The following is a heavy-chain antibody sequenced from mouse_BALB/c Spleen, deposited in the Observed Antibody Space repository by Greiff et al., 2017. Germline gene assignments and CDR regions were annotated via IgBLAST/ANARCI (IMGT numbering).Heavy chain of an antibody. D-gene: IGHD1-2*01. CDR1: GFAFSSYD. V-gene: IGHV5-12-1*01. Sequence: EVQQVESGGGLVKPGGSLKLSCAASGFAFSSYDMSWVRQTPEKRLEWVAYISSGGGSTYYPDTVKGRFTISRDNAKNTLYLQMSSLKSEDTAMYYCARGVLRLRYFDYWGQGTTLTVSS. CDR3: ARGVLRLRYFDY. CDR2: ISSGGGST. J-gene: IGHJ2*01.